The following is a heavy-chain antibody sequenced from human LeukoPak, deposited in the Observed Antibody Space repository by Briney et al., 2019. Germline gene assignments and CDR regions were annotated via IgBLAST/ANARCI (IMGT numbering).Heavy chain of an antibody. CDR2: IIPILGIA. CDR1: GGTFSSYT. J-gene: IGHJ5*02. D-gene: IGHD2-2*01. V-gene: IGHV1-69*02. CDR3: ASPMGHCSSTSCPFDP. Sequence: SVKVSCKASGGTFSSYTISWVRQAPGQGLEWMGRIIPILGIANYAQKFQGRVTITADKSTSAAYMELSSLRSEDTAVYYCASPMGHCSSTSCPFDPWGQGTLVTVSS.